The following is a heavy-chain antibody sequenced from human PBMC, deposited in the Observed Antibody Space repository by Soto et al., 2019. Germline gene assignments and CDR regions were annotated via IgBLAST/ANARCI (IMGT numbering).Heavy chain of an antibody. CDR1: GGTFSSYA. J-gene: IGHJ6*02. Sequence: SVKVSCKASGGTFSSYAISWVRQALGQGLEWMGGIIPIFGTPNYAQKFQGRVTITADKSTSTAYMELSSLRSEDTAVYYCARDLMGYYYGMDVWGQGTTVTVSS. D-gene: IGHD2-8*01. CDR3: ARDLMGYYYGMDV. CDR2: IIPIFGTP. V-gene: IGHV1-69*06.